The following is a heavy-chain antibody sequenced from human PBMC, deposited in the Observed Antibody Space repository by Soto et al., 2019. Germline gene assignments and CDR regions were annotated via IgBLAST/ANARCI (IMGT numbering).Heavy chain of an antibody. J-gene: IGHJ4*02. CDR3: ARHQVGILTGYSSGGFDY. CDR2: IYYSGST. Sequence: SETLSLTCTVSGGSLSSSSDYWGWIRQPPGKVLEWIGSIYYSGSTYYNPSLKSRVTISVDTSKNQFSLKLSSVTAADTAVYYCARHQVGILTGYSSGGFDYWGQGTLVTVSS. V-gene: IGHV4-39*01. D-gene: IGHD3-9*01. CDR1: GGSLSSSSDY.